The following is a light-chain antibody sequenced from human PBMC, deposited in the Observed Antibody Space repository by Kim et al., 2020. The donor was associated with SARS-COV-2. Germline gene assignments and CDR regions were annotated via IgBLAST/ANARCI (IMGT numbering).Light chain of an antibody. V-gene: IGLV3-19*01. J-gene: IGLJ2*01. CDR1: SLRNYY. CDR3: NSRDSSGVV. CDR2: GKN. Sequence: VALGQTEQIKYRGDSLRNYYASWYQKKPGQAPILVFYGKNNRPPGIPHRFSGSSSRDTATLTITGTQAEDEADYYCNSRDSSGVVFGGGTQLTVL.